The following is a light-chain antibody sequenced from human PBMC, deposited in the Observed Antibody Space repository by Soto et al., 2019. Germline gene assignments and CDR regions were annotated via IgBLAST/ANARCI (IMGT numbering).Light chain of an antibody. Sequence: EIVLTQSPGTLSFSPGERATLSCRASHSVSSSYLAWYQQKPGQAPRLLIYGASSRATGIPDRFSGSGSGTDFTLTISSLEPEDFAVYYCQQRSNWPPSITFGQGTRLEIK. V-gene: IGKV3D-20*02. CDR2: GAS. J-gene: IGKJ5*01. CDR1: HSVSSSY. CDR3: QQRSNWPPSIT.